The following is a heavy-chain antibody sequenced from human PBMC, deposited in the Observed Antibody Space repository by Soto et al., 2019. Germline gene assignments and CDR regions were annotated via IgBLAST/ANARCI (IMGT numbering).Heavy chain of an antibody. Sequence: QVQLVQSGAEVKKPGASVKVSCKASGYTFTSYAMHWVRQAPGQMLEWMGWINAGNGNTKYSQKFQGRVTITRDTSASTAYMELSSLRSEDTAVYYCARVRSIVGATPMGYWGQGTLVTVSS. V-gene: IGHV1-3*01. J-gene: IGHJ4*02. CDR2: INAGNGNT. D-gene: IGHD1-26*01. CDR3: ARVRSIVGATPMGY. CDR1: GYTFTSYA.